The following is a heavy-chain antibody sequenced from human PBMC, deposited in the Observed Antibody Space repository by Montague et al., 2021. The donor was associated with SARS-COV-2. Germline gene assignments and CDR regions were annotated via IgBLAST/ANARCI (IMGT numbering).Heavy chain of an antibody. Sequence: SETLSLTCAVSGGSFSGYYWSWIRQPPGKGLEWIGEINHSGSTNYNPSLKSRVTISVDTSKNQFSLKLSSVTAADTAVYFCARGGLGNRGFDYWGQGTLVTVSS. CDR1: GGSFSGYY. J-gene: IGHJ4*02. D-gene: IGHD3/OR15-3a*01. V-gene: IGHV4-34*01. CDR2: INHSGST. CDR3: ARGGLGNRGFDY.